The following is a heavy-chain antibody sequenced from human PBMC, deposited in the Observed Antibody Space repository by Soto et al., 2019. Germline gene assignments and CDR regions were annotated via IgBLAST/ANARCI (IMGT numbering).Heavy chain of an antibody. Sequence: EVQLLESGGGLVQPGGSLRLSCVVSGFTFGSYAMSWVRQAPEKGPEWVAILGGNGFSTYYAAPVKGRCTISGDKSKSTLFLQLTRLRADDTGVYYCAKAIRPSLNLFYSMDVGGRGTSVTV. D-gene: IGHD2-2*01. CDR1: GFTFGSYA. CDR3: AKAIRPSLNLFYSMDV. V-gene: IGHV3-23*01. CDR2: LGGNGFST. J-gene: IGHJ6*03.